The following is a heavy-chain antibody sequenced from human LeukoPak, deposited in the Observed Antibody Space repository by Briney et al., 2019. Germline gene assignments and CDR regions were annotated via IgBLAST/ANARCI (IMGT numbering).Heavy chain of an antibody. J-gene: IGHJ6*03. D-gene: IGHD2-2*02. V-gene: IGHV1-46*01. Sequence: ASVKVSCKASGYTFTSYYMHWVRQAPGEGLEWMGIINPSDGSTSYAQKFQGRVTMTRDMSTSTVYMELSSLRSEDTGVYYCARAGRLCVGTSCYRSSYYYYYMDVWGKGTTVTVSS. CDR2: INPSDGST. CDR3: ARAGRLCVGTSCYRSSYYYYYMDV. CDR1: GYTFTSYY.